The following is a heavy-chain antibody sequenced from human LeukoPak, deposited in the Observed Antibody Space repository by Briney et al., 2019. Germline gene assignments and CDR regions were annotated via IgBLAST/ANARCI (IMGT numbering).Heavy chain of an antibody. CDR2: IADYT. Sequence: GGSLRLSCAASGFTFSPFAMTWVRQAPGKGLEWVSSIADYTAYADSVKGRFTISRDNSKNTLYLQVDSLRAGDTALYYCAKESGAHYGFGMDVWGQGTTVTVSS. V-gene: IGHV3-23*01. CDR3: AKESGAHYGFGMDV. J-gene: IGHJ6*02. D-gene: IGHD1-26*01. CDR1: GFTFSPFA.